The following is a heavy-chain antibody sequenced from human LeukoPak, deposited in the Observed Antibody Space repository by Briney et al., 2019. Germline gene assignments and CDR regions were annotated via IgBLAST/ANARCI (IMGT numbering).Heavy chain of an antibody. Sequence: VASVKVSCKASGYTFTGYYMHWVRQAPGQGLEWMGRINPNSGGTNYAQKFQGRVTMTRDTSISTAYMELSRLRSDDTAVYYCARTVGATTYDAFDIWGQGTMVTVSS. CDR3: ARTVGATTYDAFDI. CDR1: GYTFTGYY. V-gene: IGHV1-2*06. D-gene: IGHD1-26*01. CDR2: INPNSGGT. J-gene: IGHJ3*02.